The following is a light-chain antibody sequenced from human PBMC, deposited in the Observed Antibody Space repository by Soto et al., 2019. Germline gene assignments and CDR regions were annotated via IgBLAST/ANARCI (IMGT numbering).Light chain of an antibody. J-gene: IGLJ1*01. CDR1: SSDVGGYNY. V-gene: IGLV2-8*01. CDR3: ISYRGSDTSYV. Sequence: QSALTQPPSASGSPGQSVAISCTGTSSDVGGYNYVSWYQQHPGKAPKLMIYEVNKRPSGVPDRFSGSKSGNTASLTVSGLQAEDEADYSCISYRGSDTSYVFGTGTKLTVL. CDR2: EVN.